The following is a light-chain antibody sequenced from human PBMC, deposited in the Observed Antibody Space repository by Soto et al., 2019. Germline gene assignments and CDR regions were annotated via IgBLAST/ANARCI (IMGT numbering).Light chain of an antibody. CDR3: QKYNSYLYT. J-gene: IGKJ2*01. CDR2: DAS. Sequence: DIQMTQSPSTLSASVGDRVTITCRASQSISSWLAWYQQKPGKAPKHLIYDASSLESGVTSRFRRNGSVKELTLTISSMQPDDFATSTCQKYNSYLYTFGQGTKLEIK. CDR1: QSISSW. V-gene: IGKV1-5*01.